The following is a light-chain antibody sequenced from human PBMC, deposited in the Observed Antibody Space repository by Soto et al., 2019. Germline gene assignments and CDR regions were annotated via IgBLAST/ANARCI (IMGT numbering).Light chain of an antibody. CDR1: QYIGSN. J-gene: IGKJ5*01. CDR3: QQYNNWPWT. CDR2: GAS. V-gene: IGKV3-15*01. Sequence: EIVMTQSPATLSVSPGERATLSCRASQYIGSNLAWYQQKPGQTPRLLIYGASTRATGLPARFSGSGSGTDFTLTISSLQSEDFAVYYCQQYNNWPWTFGQGTRLEIK.